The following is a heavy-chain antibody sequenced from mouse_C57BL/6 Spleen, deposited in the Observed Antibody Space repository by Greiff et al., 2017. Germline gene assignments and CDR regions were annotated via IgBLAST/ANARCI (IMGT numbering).Heavy chain of an antibody. Sequence: EVKLVESGGGLVQPKGSLKLSCAASGFSFNTYTMNWVRQAPGKGLEWVARIRSKSNNYATYYADSVKDRFTISRDDSESMLYLQMNNLKTEDTAMYYCVRSLLYYAMDYWGQGTSVTVSS. D-gene: IGHD2-10*01. CDR2: IRSKSNNYAT. CDR3: VRSLLYYAMDY. V-gene: IGHV10-1*01. J-gene: IGHJ4*01. CDR1: GFSFNTYT.